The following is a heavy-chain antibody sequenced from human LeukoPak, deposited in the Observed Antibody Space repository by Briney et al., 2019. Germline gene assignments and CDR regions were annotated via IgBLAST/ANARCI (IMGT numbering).Heavy chain of an antibody. J-gene: IGHJ3*02. CDR3: ARAYYDILTGYYHTLRYDAFDI. CDR1: GYTFTGYY. D-gene: IGHD3-9*01. V-gene: IGHV1-46*01. CDR2: INPSGGST. Sequence: GASVKVSCKASGYTFTGYYMHWVRQAPGQGLEWMGIINPSGGSTSYAQKFQGRVTMTRDMSTSTVYMELSSLRSEDTAVYYCARAYYDILTGYYHTLRYDAFDIWGQGTMVTVSS.